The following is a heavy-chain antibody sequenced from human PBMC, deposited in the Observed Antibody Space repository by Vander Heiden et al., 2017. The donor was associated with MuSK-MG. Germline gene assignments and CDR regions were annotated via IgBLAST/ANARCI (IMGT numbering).Heavy chain of an antibody. V-gene: IGHV3-23*01. CDR2: SSGSGGTT. Sequence: EVQLLESGGGFVQPGGSLRLSCCAPGFPYSIFAMSWVRQAPGKGLEWVSGSSGSGGTTYYADSVKGRFTISRDNSRNTLYLQMNSLRAEDTAVYYCAKLPRVGDLAYCDYCGQGTLVTVSS. D-gene: IGHD3-10*01. J-gene: IGHJ4*02. CDR1: GFPYSIFA. CDR3: AKLPRVGDLAYCDY.